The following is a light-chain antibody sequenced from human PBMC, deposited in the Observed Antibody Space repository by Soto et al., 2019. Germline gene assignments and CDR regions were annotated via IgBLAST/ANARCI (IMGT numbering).Light chain of an antibody. Sequence: DIQMTQSPSSLSASVGDRVIITCRASQSISSSLNWYQQKPGKAPKLLIYSTSSLQSGVPSRFSGSGSGADFTLTISSLQPEDFATYYCQQYYSAPLTFGQGTKVETK. CDR2: STS. J-gene: IGKJ1*01. CDR1: QSISSS. CDR3: QQYYSAPLT. V-gene: IGKV1-39*01.